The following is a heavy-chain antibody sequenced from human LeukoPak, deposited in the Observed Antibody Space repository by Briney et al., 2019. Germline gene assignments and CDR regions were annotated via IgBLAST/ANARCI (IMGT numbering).Heavy chain of an antibody. CDR1: GGSFSGYY. CDR2: INHSGST. Sequence: SETLSLTCAVYGGSFSGYYWSWIRQPPAKGLEWIGEINHSGSTNYNPSLKSRVTISVDTSKNQSSLKLSSVTAADTAVYYCARGLSARWLPYYYYGMDVWGQGTTVTVSS. V-gene: IGHV4-34*01. D-gene: IGHD5-18*01. J-gene: IGHJ6*02. CDR3: ARGLSARWLPYYYYGMDV.